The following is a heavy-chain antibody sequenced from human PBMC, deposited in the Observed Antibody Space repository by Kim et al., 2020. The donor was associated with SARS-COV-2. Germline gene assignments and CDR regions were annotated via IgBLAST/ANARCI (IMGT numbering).Heavy chain of an antibody. V-gene: IGHV1-2*02. D-gene: IGHD2-2*02. CDR2: INPNSGGT. Sequence: ASVKVSCKASGYTFTGYYMHWVRQAPGQGLEWMGWINPNSGGTNYAQKFQGRVTMTRDTSISTAYMELSRLRSDDTAVYYCARDDCSSTSCYTRWFDPWGQGTLVTVSS. CDR3: ARDDCSSTSCYTRWFDP. CDR1: GYTFTGYY. J-gene: IGHJ5*02.